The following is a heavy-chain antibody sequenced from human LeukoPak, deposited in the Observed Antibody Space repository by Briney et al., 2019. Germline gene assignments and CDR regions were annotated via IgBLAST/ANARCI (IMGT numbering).Heavy chain of an antibody. CDR1: GLTFSSYA. CDR3: AKSEDAVLRYFYWWDS. Sequence: PGGSLRLSCAASGLTFSSYAMSWVRQAPGKGLEWVSAISGSGGGTYYADSVKGRFTISRDNSKNTLYLQMNSPRDEDTTVYDCAKSEDAVLRYFYWWDSWGQVTLVTVSS. D-gene: IGHD3-9*01. CDR2: ISGSGGGT. V-gene: IGHV3-23*01. J-gene: IGHJ5*01.